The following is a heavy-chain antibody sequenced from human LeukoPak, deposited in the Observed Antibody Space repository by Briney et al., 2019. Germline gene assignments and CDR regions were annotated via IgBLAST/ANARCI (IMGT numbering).Heavy chain of an antibody. D-gene: IGHD6-19*01. V-gene: IGHV3-23*01. CDR2: ISGSGGST. J-gene: IGHJ4*02. CDR3: TTVAGPFDY. CDR1: GFTFSSYA. Sequence: GGSLRLSCAASGFTFSSYAMSWVRQAPGKGLEWVSAISGSGGSTYYADSVKGRFTISRDNSKNTLYLQMNSLKTEDTAVYYCTTVAGPFDYWGQGTLVTVSS.